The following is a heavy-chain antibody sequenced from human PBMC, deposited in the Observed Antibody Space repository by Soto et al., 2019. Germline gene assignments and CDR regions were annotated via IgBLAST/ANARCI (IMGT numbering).Heavy chain of an antibody. V-gene: IGHV4-59*01. Sequence: PSETLSLTCTVSGGSISSYYWNWIRQPPGKGLEWIGYIYYSGSTNYNPSLRSRVTISVDTSTKQFSLKLSSVTAADTAVYYCARGDTIFGVVTTYYFDYWGQGTLVTVSS. CDR2: IYYSGST. J-gene: IGHJ4*02. CDR1: GGSISSYY. D-gene: IGHD3-3*01. CDR3: ARGDTIFGVVTTYYFDY.